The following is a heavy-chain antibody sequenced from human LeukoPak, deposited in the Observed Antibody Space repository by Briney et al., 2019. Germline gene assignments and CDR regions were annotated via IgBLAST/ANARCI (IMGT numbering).Heavy chain of an antibody. D-gene: IGHD3-22*01. CDR1: GYTFTGYY. V-gene: IGHV1-2*02. J-gene: IGHJ4*02. CDR3: ARAGDYYDSSDYPDIDY. CDR2: INPNSGGT. Sequence: ASGKVSCKASGYTFTGYYMHWVRQAPGQGLEWMGWINPNSGGTNYAQKFQARVTMTRDTSISTAYMELSRLRSDDTAVYYCARAGDYYDSSDYPDIDYWGQGTLVTVSS.